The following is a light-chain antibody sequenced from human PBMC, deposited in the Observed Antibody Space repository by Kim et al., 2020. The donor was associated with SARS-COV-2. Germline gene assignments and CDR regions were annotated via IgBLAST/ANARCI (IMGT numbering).Light chain of an antibody. J-gene: IGKJ2*01. V-gene: IGKV1-27*01. Sequence: SASVGDRVTITGRASQGISNYLAWYQQKPGKVPRLMIYGTSTLPSGVPFRFRGSGSGTDFTLTITSLQPEDVATYYCQKYDSGPYTFGQGTKLEI. CDR1: QGISNY. CDR3: QKYDSGPYT. CDR2: GTS.